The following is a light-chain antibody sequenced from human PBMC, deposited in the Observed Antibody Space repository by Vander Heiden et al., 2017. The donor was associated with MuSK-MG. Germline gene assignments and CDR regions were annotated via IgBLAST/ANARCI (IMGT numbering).Light chain of an antibody. Sequence: QSVLTQPPSVSAAPGQKVTISCSGSDSNIGNHYVSWYLRFPGTAPTLLIFDNDKRPSGIPDRFSGSKSGTSATLGITELQTADEADYYCETWDSSLSAVLFGGGTKLTVL. CDR2: DND. V-gene: IGLV1-51*01. CDR1: DSNIGNHY. CDR3: ETWDSSLSAVL. J-gene: IGLJ2*01.